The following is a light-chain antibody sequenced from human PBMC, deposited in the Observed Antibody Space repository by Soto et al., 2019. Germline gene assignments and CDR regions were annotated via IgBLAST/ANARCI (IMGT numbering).Light chain of an antibody. V-gene: IGLV2-14*01. Sequence: QSALTQPASVSGSPGQSITISCTGTSSDVGGYNNVSWYQQHPGNSPKLIIYEVSNRPSGVSNRFSGSKSGNTASLTISGLQAEDEVDYYCNSYTSKSTGVFGTGTKLTVL. CDR2: EVS. CDR1: SSDVGGYNN. CDR3: NSYTSKSTGV. J-gene: IGLJ1*01.